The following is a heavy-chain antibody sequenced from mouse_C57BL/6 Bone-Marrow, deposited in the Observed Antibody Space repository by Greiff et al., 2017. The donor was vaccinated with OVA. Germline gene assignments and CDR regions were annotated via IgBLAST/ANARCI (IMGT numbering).Heavy chain of an antibody. Sequence: EVKLLESGPELVKPGASVKISCKASGYSFTDYNMNWVKQSNGKSLEWIGVINPNYGTTSYNQKFKGKATLTVDQSSITAYMQLNSLTSEDSAVYYCARTYKVWFDYWGQGTTLTVSS. CDR2: INPNYGTT. D-gene: IGHD1-3*01. CDR1: GYSFTDYN. J-gene: IGHJ2*01. CDR3: ARTYKVWFDY. V-gene: IGHV1-39*01.